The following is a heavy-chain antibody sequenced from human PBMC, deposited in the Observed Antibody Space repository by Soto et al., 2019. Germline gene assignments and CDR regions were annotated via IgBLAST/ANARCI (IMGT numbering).Heavy chain of an antibody. D-gene: IGHD3-10*01. CDR1: GFTFSSYG. CDR3: ARESRAVTMVRGVSDWFDH. CDR2: IWYDGSNK. Sequence: PXGSLRLSCAASGFTFSSYGMHWVRQAPGKGLEWVAVIWYDGSNKYYADSVKGRFTISRDNSKNTLYLQMNSLRAEDTAVYYCARESRAVTMVRGVSDWFDHWGQGTLVTVSS. V-gene: IGHV3-33*01. J-gene: IGHJ5*02.